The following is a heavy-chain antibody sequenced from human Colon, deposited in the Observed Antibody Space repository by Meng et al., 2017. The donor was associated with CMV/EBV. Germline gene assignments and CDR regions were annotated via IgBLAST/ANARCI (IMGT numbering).Heavy chain of an antibody. Sequence: EVQLVDSGGXLVRPGGSLRLSCIGSGFTFSSYNMNWVRQALGKGLEWVSSISSSSRYINYADSVKGRFTISRDNAKNSLYLQMNSLRVEDTAIYYCARDIDHWGQGTLVTVSS. J-gene: IGHJ5*02. V-gene: IGHV3-21*01. CDR1: GFTFSSYN. CDR3: ARDIDH. CDR2: ISSSSRYI.